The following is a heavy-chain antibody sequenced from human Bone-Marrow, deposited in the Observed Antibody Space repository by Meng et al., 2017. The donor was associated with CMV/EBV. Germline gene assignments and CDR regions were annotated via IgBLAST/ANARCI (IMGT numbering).Heavy chain of an antibody. CDR3: ARDLIGATPDC. CDR1: GGSISSSSYY. V-gene: IGHV4-39*07. J-gene: IGHJ4*02. CDR2: IYYSGST. Sequence: SETLSLTCTVSGGSISSSSYYWGWIRQPPGKGLEWIGSIYYSGSTYYNPSLKSRVTISVDTSKNQFSLKLSSVTAADTAVYYCARDLIGATPDCWGQGTLVTVSS. D-gene: IGHD5-12*01.